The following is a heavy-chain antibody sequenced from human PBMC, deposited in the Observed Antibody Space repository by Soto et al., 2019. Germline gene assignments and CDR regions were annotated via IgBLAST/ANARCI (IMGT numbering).Heavy chain of an antibody. V-gene: IGHV3-48*02. CDR2: ISSISDNT. Sequence: EVQLVESGGGLVFPGGSLRLSCVASGFSFSDYSMNWVRQAPGKGLEWVSYISSISDNTQYADSVKGRFTVSRDNAKNSLFLQMDSLRDEDTAIYYCARSPKGSLVTAWGQGTLVTVSS. D-gene: IGHD2-21*02. CDR1: GFSFSDYS. J-gene: IGHJ4*02. CDR3: ARSPKGSLVTA.